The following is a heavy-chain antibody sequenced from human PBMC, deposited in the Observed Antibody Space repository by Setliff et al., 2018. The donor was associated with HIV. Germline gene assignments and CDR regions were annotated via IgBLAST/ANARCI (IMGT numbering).Heavy chain of an antibody. V-gene: IGHV1-18*01. CDR1: GYTFTSYG. CDR3: ARIRSWYDSSGYSDY. D-gene: IGHD3-22*01. CDR2: ISAHNGKT. J-gene: IGHJ4*02. Sequence: ASVKVSCKASGYTFTSYGISWVRQAPGQGLEWMGWISAHNGKTNNAQKLQGRVTMTTDTSTSTAYMELRSLRSDGTAVYYCARIRSWYDSSGYSDYWGQGTLVTVSS.